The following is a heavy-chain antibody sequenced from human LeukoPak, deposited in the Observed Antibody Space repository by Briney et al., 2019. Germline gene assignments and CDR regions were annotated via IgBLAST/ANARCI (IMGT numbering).Heavy chain of an antibody. Sequence: ASVTVSCKATGYTFTRYYMHWVRQAPGQGLERMGWINPNSGGTNYAQKFQGRVTMTRDTSISTAYMELSRLRSDDTAVYYCARDRRCSGGSCYSGPYGMDVWGQGTTVTVSS. CDR1: GYTFTRYY. CDR3: ARDRRCSGGSCYSGPYGMDV. V-gene: IGHV1-2*02. D-gene: IGHD2-15*01. CDR2: INPNSGGT. J-gene: IGHJ6*02.